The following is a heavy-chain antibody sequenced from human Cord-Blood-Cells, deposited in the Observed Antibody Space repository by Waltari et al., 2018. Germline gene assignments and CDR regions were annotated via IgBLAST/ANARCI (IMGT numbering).Heavy chain of an antibody. D-gene: IGHD5-12*01. CDR3: ARQVEMATINDAFDI. J-gene: IGHJ3*02. Sequence: QVQLQESGPGLVKPSETLSLTCTVSGGSISSYYWSWIRQPPGKGLEWIGYIYYSGSTNYNPSLKSRVTISVDTSKNQVSLKLSSVTAADTAVYYCARQVEMATINDAFDIWGQGTMVTVSS. CDR2: IYYSGST. CDR1: GGSISSYY. V-gene: IGHV4-59*01.